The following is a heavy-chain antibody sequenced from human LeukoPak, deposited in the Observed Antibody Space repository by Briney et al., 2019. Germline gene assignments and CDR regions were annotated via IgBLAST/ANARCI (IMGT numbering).Heavy chain of an antibody. D-gene: IGHD4-11*01. J-gene: IGHJ4*02. V-gene: IGHV1-8*01. CDR2: MNPSSGNT. CDR3: ARGDTVTTSDDY. Sequence: GASVKVSCKASGYTFTSYDINWVRQATGQGLEWMGWMNPSSGNTGYAQKFQGRVTMTRNTSISTAYLELSSLRSEDTAVYYCARGDTVTTSDDYWGQGTLVTVSS. CDR1: GYTFTSYD.